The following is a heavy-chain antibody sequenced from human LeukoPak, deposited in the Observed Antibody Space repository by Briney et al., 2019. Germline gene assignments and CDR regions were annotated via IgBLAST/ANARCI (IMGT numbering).Heavy chain of an antibody. CDR2: INHSGST. Sequence: SETLSLTCAVYGGSFSGYYWSWIRQPPGKGLEWIGEINHSGSTNYNPSLKSRVTISVDTSKSQFSLKLSSVTAADTAVYYCARGYGDYGYWGQGTLVTVSS. CDR3: ARGYGDYGY. J-gene: IGHJ4*02. V-gene: IGHV4-34*01. CDR1: GGSFSGYY. D-gene: IGHD4-17*01.